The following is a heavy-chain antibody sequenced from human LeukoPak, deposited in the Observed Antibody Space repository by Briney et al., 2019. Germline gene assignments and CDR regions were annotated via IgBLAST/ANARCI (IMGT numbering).Heavy chain of an antibody. CDR2: ISSSSSYI. D-gene: IGHD4-17*01. J-gene: IGHJ4*02. V-gene: IGHV3-21*01. CDR1: GFTFSSYS. CDR3: ASYRSLYDYGVGTDY. Sequence: PGGSLRLSCAASGFTFSSYSMNWVRQAPGKGLEWVSSISSSSSYIYYADSVKGRFTISRDNAKNSLYLQMNSLRAEDTAVYYCASYRSLYDYGVGTDYWGQGTLVTVSS.